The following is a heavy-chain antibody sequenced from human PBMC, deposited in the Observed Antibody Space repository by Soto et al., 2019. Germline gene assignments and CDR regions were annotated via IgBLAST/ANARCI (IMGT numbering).Heavy chain of an antibody. CDR3: ARGGRAFDI. Sequence: QVQLQESGPGLVTPSQTLSLTCTVSGGTFSSGGYYWSWIRQRPGKGLECIGYIYYSGNTHYNPSLKSRVTISVDTSKNQFSLKLSSVTAADTAVYYCARGGRAFDIWGQGTMVTVSS. CDR1: GGTFSSGGYY. CDR2: IYYSGNT. D-gene: IGHD3-10*01. V-gene: IGHV4-31*03. J-gene: IGHJ3*02.